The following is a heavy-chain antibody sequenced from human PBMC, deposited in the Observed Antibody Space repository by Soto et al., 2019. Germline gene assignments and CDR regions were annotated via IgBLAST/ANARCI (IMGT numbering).Heavy chain of an antibody. CDR1: GGSISSSSYY. D-gene: IGHD4-4*01. CDR2: IYYSGST. CDR3: ARQTTTVTPYYYYGMDV. Sequence: SETLSLTCTVSGGSISSSSYYWGWIRQPPGKGLGWIGSIYYSGSTYYNPSLKSRVTISVDTSKNQFSLKLSSVTAADTAVYYCARQTTTVTPYYYYGMDVWGQGTTVTVS. J-gene: IGHJ6*02. V-gene: IGHV4-39*01.